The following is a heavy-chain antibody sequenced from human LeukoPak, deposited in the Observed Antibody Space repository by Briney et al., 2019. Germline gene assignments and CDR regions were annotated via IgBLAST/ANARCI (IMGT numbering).Heavy chain of an antibody. Sequence: GGSLRLSCAASGFTFSSYAMTWVRQAPGKGLEWVSGISGSGGRTDYADSVKGRFTISRDNFQNTLYPQMNSLRADDTAVYYCAKETYGDPRPDDAFDIWGQGTMVTVSS. CDR3: AKETYGDPRPDDAFDI. J-gene: IGHJ3*02. D-gene: IGHD4-17*01. CDR1: GFTFSSYA. CDR2: ISGSGGRT. V-gene: IGHV3-23*01.